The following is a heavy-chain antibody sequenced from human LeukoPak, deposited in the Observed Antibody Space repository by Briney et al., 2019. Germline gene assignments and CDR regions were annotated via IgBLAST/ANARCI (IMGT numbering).Heavy chain of an antibody. CDR2: ISAYNGNT. V-gene: IGHV1-18*04. D-gene: IGHD5-18*01. J-gene: IGHJ4*02. CDR3: ARGGYSYGSQISLGY. Sequence: ASVKVSCKASGYTFTRYGVSWVRQAPGQGLEWMGWISAYNGNTNYAQKLQGRVTMTTDTSTSTAYMELRSLTSDDTAVYYCARGGYSYGSQISLGYWGQGTLLTVSS. CDR1: GYTFTRYG.